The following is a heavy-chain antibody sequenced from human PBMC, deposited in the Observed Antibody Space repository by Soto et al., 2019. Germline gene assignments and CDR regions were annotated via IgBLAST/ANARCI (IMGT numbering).Heavy chain of an antibody. Sequence: ASVKVSCKASGYTLTGSYMHWVRQAPRQGLEWMGWINPNSGGTNYAQKFQGWVTMTRDTSISTAYMELSRLRSDDTAVYYCARVGSSSDASDIWGQGPMVTVSS. D-gene: IGHD6-13*01. V-gene: IGHV1-2*04. CDR1: GYTLTGSY. CDR2: INPNSGGT. CDR3: ARVGSSSDASDI. J-gene: IGHJ3*02.